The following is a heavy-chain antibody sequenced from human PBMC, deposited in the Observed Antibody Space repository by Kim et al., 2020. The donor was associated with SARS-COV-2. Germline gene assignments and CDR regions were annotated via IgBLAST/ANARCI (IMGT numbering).Heavy chain of an antibody. CDR1: GFTFSSYS. D-gene: IGHD6-19*01. Sequence: GGSLRLSCAASGFTFSSYSMNWVRQAPGKGLEWVSSISSSSSYIYYADSVKGRFTISRDNAKNSLYLQMNSLRAEDTAVYYCARHIAVAGTDYYYYGMDVWGQGTTVTVSS. J-gene: IGHJ6*02. CDR3: ARHIAVAGTDYYYYGMDV. CDR2: ISSSSSYI. V-gene: IGHV3-21*01.